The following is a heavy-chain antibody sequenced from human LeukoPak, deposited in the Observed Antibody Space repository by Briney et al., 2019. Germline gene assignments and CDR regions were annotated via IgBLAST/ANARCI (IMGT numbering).Heavy chain of an antibody. CDR3: ARGAESWIMHGGDAFDI. Sequence: ASVKVSCKASGYTFTDFYMHWVRQAPGQGPEWMGWINPNNGATKSAQKFQGRVTVTRDTSINTAYMELTRLRSDDTAVYYCARGAESWIMHGGDAFDIWGQGTMVTVSS. D-gene: IGHD2-2*03. V-gene: IGHV1-2*02. CDR1: GYTFTDFY. J-gene: IGHJ3*02. CDR2: INPNNGAT.